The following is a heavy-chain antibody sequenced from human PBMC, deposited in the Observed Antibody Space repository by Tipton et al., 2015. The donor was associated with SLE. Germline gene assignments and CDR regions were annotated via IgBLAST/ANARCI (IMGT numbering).Heavy chain of an antibody. Sequence: SLRLSCADSGFTFSSYEMHWVRQVTGKGLEWVSAIDTAGNTYYPASVKGRFTISRENVKSSFYLQMNSLKTEDTAVYYCARDTRNNAYYYGIDVWGQGTTVTVSS. V-gene: IGHV3-13*01. CDR2: IDTAGNT. CDR1: GFTFSSYE. J-gene: IGHJ6*02. CDR3: ARDTRNNAYYYGIDV. D-gene: IGHD1/OR15-1a*01.